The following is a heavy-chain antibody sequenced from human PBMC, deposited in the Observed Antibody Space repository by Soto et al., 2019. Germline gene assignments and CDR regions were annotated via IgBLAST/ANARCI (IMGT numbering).Heavy chain of an antibody. D-gene: IGHD3-22*01. Sequence: GGSLRLSCAASGFTFSSYGMHWVRQAPGKGLEWVAVIWYDGSNKYYADSVKGRFTISRDNSKNTLYLQMNSLRAEDTAVYYCARDCDSWGKGTFDYWGQGTLVTVSS. CDR2: IWYDGSNK. V-gene: IGHV3-33*01. CDR1: GFTFSSYG. J-gene: IGHJ4*02. CDR3: ARDCDSWGKGTFDY.